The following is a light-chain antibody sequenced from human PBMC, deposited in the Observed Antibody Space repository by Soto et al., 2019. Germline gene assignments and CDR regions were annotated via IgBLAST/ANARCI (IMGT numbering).Light chain of an antibody. J-gene: IGKJ4*01. CDR3: LQDYNYPLT. V-gene: IGKV1-6*01. CDR2: ATS. Sequence: AIQMTQSPSSLSASVGDRVTVTCRASQGIRNDLGWYQQKPGKAPKLLIYATSNLQSGVPSRFSGSGSGTDCTLTISSLQPEDFATYYCLQDYNYPLTFGGGTKVEIK. CDR1: QGIRND.